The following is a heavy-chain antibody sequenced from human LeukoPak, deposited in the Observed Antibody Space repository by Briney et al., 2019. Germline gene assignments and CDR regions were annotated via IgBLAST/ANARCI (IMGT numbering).Heavy chain of an antibody. CDR3: ARLGLWFEREDY. D-gene: IGHD3-10*01. V-gene: IGHV1-46*01. Sequence: ASVKVSCKASGYTFTSYYMHWVRQAPGQGLEWMGIINPSGGSTSYAQKFQGRVTMTRDMSTSTVYMELSRLRSDDTAVYYCARLGLWFEREDYWGQGTLVTVSS. CDR1: GYTFTSYY. J-gene: IGHJ4*02. CDR2: INPSGGST.